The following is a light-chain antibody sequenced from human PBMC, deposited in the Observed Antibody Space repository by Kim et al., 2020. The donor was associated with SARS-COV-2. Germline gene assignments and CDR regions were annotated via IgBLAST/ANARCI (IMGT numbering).Light chain of an antibody. CDR3: QQYGSSPPLA. CDR1: QSFSSNF. CDR2: GAA. J-gene: IGKJ4*01. V-gene: IGKV3-20*01. Sequence: PGEGDTLSCSASQSFSSNFLAWYQQKPGQAPRLLFYGAASRATGIPDRFSCGGAGTDFTLPISRLEPEDFAVYYCQQYGSSPPLAFGGGTKVDIK.